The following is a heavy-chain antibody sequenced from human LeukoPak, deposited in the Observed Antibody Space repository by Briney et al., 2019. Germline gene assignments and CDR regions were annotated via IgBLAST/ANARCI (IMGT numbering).Heavy chain of an antibody. CDR1: GFTFSDYY. D-gene: IGHD2-21*02. CDR3: ARGYSYCGGDCYSTAFDI. J-gene: IGHJ3*02. Sequence: PGGSLRLSCAASGFTFSDYYMSWIRRAPGKGLEWVSYISSSGSTIYYADSVKGRFTISRDNAKNSLYLQMNSLRAEDTAVYYCARGYSYCGGDCYSTAFDIWGQGTMVTVSS. CDR2: ISSSGSTI. V-gene: IGHV3-11*01.